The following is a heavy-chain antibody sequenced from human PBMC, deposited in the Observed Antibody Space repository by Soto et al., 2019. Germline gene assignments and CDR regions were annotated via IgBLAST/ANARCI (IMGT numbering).Heavy chain of an antibody. D-gene: IGHD3-10*01. CDR1: GGTFSSYS. J-gene: IGHJ4*02. Sequence: GASVKVSCKASGGTFSSYSISWVRQAPGQGLEWMGGIIPIFGTANYAQKFQGRVTITADESTSTAYMELSSLRYEHTAVYYCARNYYGSGSYPHWGQGTLVTVSS. V-gene: IGHV1-69*13. CDR2: IIPIFGTA. CDR3: ARNYYGSGSYPH.